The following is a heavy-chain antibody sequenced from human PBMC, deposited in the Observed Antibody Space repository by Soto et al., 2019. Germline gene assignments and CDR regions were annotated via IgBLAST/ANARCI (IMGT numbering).Heavy chain of an antibody. Sequence: VQLVESGGGVVQPGGSLRLSCQASGFTFDNYGMHWVRQAPGKGLGGVAVITYDGSNKYYADSVKGRFTISRDNSKNTLSLHLNTLKPEDTAVYHCAKDRVGGTFYTPLGFWGQGTLVTVSS. J-gene: IGHJ4*02. CDR3: AKDRVGGTFYTPLGF. CDR1: GFTFDNYG. V-gene: IGHV3-30*18. CDR2: ITYDGSNK. D-gene: IGHD1-7*01.